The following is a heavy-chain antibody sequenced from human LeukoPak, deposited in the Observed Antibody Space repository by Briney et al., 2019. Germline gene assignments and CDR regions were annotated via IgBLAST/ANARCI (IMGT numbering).Heavy chain of an antibody. CDR1: GFTFSSYS. Sequence: GGSLRLSCAASGFTFSSYSMNWVRQAPGKGLEWVSYISSSSTIYYADSVRGRFTISRDNAKNSLYLQMNGLRAEDTAVYYGAGRWLQGNYFDYWGQGTLVTVSS. D-gene: IGHD5-24*01. V-gene: IGHV3-48*01. CDR3: AGRWLQGNYFDY. CDR2: ISSSSTI. J-gene: IGHJ4*02.